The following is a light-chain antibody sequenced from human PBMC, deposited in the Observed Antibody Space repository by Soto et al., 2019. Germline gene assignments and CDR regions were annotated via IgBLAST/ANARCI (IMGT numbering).Light chain of an antibody. Sequence: DIQMTQSPSSLSASLGDRVTITCRASQSISSYLNWYQQKPGKAPKLLIYAASSLQSGVPSRFSGSGSGTDFTLTISSLQPEDFSTYYCQQSYSTPGVTFGPGTKVDIK. V-gene: IGKV1-39*01. CDR3: QQSYSTPGVT. CDR2: AAS. J-gene: IGKJ3*01. CDR1: QSISSY.